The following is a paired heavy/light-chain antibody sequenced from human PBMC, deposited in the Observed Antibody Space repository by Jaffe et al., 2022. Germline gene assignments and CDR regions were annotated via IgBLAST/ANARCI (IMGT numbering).Heavy chain of an antibody. D-gene: IGHD5-12*01. CDR2: MYHSGST. CDR1: GYSITSGYC. CDR3: ARLGTGWLQRQGVYYFDY. J-gene: IGHJ4*02. Sequence: QVQLQESGPGLVKSSETLSLTCVVSGYSITSGYCWGWIRQPPGKGLEWIGSMYHSGSTYYNPSLKSRVTISVDTSKNQFSLRLNSVTAADTAVYFCARLGTGWLQRQGVYYFDYWGQGTLVTVSS. V-gene: IGHV4-38-2*01.
Light chain of an antibody. Sequence: EIVLTQSPATLSLSPGERATLSCGASQSVNRTFLGWYQHKPGLAPRLVIYDASNRATGTPDRFSGSGSGTDFTLTISRLEPEDFAVYYCHHYGSSPGTFGQGTKLEIK. CDR1: QSVNRTF. J-gene: IGKJ2*02. CDR3: HHYGSSPGT. CDR2: DAS. V-gene: IGKV3D-20*01.